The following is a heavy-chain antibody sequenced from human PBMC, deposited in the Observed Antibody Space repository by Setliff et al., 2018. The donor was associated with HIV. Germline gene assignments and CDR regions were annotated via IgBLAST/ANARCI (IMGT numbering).Heavy chain of an antibody. Sequence: SETLSLTCYVTDDPISSYYWSWVRQPAGKGLEWIGRLYVSGDTSYNPSLKSRVTMSLDTSKKHFSLNLKSVTAADTAVYYCALTGHRLLRGYMDVWGKGTTVTVSS. CDR2: LYVSGDT. CDR3: ALTGHRLLRGYMDV. J-gene: IGHJ6*03. CDR1: DDPISSYY. D-gene: IGHD2-15*01. V-gene: IGHV4-4*07.